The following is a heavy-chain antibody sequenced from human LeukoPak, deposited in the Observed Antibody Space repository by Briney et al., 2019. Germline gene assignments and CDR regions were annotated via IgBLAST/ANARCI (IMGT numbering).Heavy chain of an antibody. CDR3: AKDAYDSWSGTRTNWFDP. CDR2: ISWNSGSI. V-gene: IGHV3-9*01. CDR1: GFTFDDYA. Sequence: GGSLRLSCAASGFTFDDYAMHWVRQAPGKGLEWVSGISWNSGSIGYADSVKGRFTISRDNAKNSLYLQMNSLRAEDTALYYCAKDAYDSWSGTRTNWFDPWGQGTLVTVSS. D-gene: IGHD3-3*01. J-gene: IGHJ5*02.